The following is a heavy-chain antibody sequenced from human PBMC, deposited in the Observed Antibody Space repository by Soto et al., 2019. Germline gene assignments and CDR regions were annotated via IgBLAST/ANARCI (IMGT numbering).Heavy chain of an antibody. V-gene: IGHV4-34*01. CDR2: INHSGST. CDR3: ARSNAPEVATIKGDYFDY. D-gene: IGHD5-12*01. CDR1: GGSFSGYY. J-gene: IGHJ4*02. Sequence: QVQLQQWGAGLLKPSETLSLTCAVYGGSFSGYYWSWIRQPPGKGLEWIGEINHSGSTNYNPSLKSRVTISVDTSKNQFSLKLSSVTAADTAVYYCARSNAPEVATIKGDYFDYWGQGTLVTVSS.